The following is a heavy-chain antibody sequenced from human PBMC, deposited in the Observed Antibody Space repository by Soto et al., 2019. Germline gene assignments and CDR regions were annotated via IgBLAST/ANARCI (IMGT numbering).Heavy chain of an antibody. CDR1: SCSIISYHL. J-gene: IGHJ4*02. Sequence: QMQLQESGPGLVKPSENLSLTCAVSSCSIISYHLWTCVRHPPGKGREWIGESKHRVNTNNNPSLRSRVNISVHKSNLQVALHLNTVADAGTALYYGARLFGWLALDHWGQGTLVIVSS. CDR2: SKHRVNT. D-gene: IGHD3-16*01. CDR3: ARLFGWLALDH. V-gene: IGHV4-4*02.